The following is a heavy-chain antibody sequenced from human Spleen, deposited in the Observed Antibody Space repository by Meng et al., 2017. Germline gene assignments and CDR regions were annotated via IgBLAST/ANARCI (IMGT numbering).Heavy chain of an antibody. V-gene: IGHV4-34*01. Sequence: SETLSLTCVVSGGSFSDYYWSWIRQPPGKGLEWIGEINHSGSTNYNPSLKNRVTMSLDTSKNQFSLNLSSVTAADTGVYHCARDFRGYSSRAFDIWGQGTMVTVSS. J-gene: IGHJ3*02. CDR3: ARDFRGYSSRAFDI. CDR2: INHSGST. CDR1: GGSFSDYY. D-gene: IGHD6-19*01.